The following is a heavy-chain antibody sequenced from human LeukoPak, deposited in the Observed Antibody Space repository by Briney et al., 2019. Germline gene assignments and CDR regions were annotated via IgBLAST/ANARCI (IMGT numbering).Heavy chain of an antibody. V-gene: IGHV1-2*02. D-gene: IGHD6-13*01. Sequence: ASVKVSCKASGYTFTGYYMHWVRQAPGQGLEWMGWINPNSGGTNYAQKFQGRVTMTRDTSISTAYMELSRLRSDDTAVYYCARDREDWSSSNFDYWGQGTLVTVSS. J-gene: IGHJ4*02. CDR1: GYTFTGYY. CDR2: INPNSGGT. CDR3: ARDREDWSSSNFDY.